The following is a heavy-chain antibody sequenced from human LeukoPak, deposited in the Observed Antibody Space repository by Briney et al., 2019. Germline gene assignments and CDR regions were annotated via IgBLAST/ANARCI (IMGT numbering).Heavy chain of an antibody. CDR2: ISSSCSYI. Sequence: GGSLRLSCAASGFTFSSSSMNWVRQAPGKGLEWVSSISSSCSYIYYADSVKGRFTISRDNAKNSLYLQMNSLRAEDTAVYYCARGHSSSWSDYWGQGTLVTVSS. J-gene: IGHJ4*02. CDR1: GFTFSSSS. D-gene: IGHD6-13*01. V-gene: IGHV3-21*01. CDR3: ARGHSSSWSDY.